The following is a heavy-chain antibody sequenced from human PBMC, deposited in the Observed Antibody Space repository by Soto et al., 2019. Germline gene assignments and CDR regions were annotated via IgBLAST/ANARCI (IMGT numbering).Heavy chain of an antibody. CDR2: IYYSGST. V-gene: IGHV4-39*01. CDR1: GGSISSSSYY. J-gene: IGHJ6*03. CDR3: ARHRIDTMVRGVMRDYYYYYMDV. Sequence: SETLSLTCTVSGGSISSSSYYWGWIRQPPGKGLERIGSIYYSGSTYYNPSLKSRVTISVDTSKNQFSLKLSSVTAADTAVYYCARHRIDTMVRGVMRDYYYYYMDVGGKGTTFTVSS. D-gene: IGHD3-10*01.